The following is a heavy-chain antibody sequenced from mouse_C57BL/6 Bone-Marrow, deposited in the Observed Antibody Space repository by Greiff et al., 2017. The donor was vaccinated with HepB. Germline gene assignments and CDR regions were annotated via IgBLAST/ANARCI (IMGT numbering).Heavy chain of an antibody. D-gene: IGHD1-1*02. CDR1: GFSLTSYG. J-gene: IGHJ2*01. CDR3: ARHERDYYGYFDY. Sequence: VNVVESGPGLVAPSQSLSITCTVSGFSLTSYGVHWVRQPPGKGLEWLVVIWSDGSTTYNSALKSRLSISKDNSKSQVFLKMNSLQTDDTAMYYCARHERDYYGYFDYWGQGTTLTVSS. CDR2: IWSDGST. V-gene: IGHV2-6-1*01.